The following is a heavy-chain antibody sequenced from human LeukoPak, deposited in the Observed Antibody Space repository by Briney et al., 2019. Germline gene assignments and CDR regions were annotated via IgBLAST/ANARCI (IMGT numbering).Heavy chain of an antibody. D-gene: IGHD6-19*01. J-gene: IGHJ4*02. V-gene: IGHV1-2*02. CDR2: INPNTGGT. Sequence: ASVKVSCKASGYTFTGYYMHWVRQAPGRGLEWMGWINPNTGGTNYAQKFQDRVTMTRDTSISTAYMELSSLRSDDTAMYYCARDVLLAVPALDYWGQGTLVTVSS. CDR3: ARDVLLAVPALDY. CDR1: GYTFTGYY.